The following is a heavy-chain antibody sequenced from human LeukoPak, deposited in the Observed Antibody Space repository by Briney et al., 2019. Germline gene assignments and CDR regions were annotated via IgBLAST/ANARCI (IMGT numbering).Heavy chain of an antibody. V-gene: IGHV3-23*01. J-gene: IGHJ4*02. Sequence: GGSLRLSCAASGVTLSTYAMSWARQAPGKGLEWVSGISSSGSGDNTYYADSVKGRFTISRDNAKNSLYLQMNSLRAEDTAVYYCARDRRDKDFDYWGQGTLVTVSS. CDR3: ARDRRDKDFDY. CDR2: ISSSGSGDNT. D-gene: IGHD2-15*01. CDR1: GVTLSTYA.